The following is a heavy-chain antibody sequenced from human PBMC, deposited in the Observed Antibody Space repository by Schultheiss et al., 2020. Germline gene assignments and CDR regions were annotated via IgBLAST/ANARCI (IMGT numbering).Heavy chain of an antibody. J-gene: IGHJ4*02. V-gene: IGHV4-34*01. CDR3: ARSSTTVTNEYYFDY. Sequence: SETLYLTCAVYGGSFSGYYWSWIRQPPGKGLEWIGEIYHSGSTYYNPSLKSRVTISVDTSKNQFSLKLSSVTAADTAVYYCARSSTTVTNEYYFDYWGQGTLVTVSS. CDR1: GGSFSGYY. D-gene: IGHD4-17*01. CDR2: IYHSGST.